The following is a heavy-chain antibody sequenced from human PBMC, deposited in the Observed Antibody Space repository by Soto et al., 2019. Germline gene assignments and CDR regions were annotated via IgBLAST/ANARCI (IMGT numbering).Heavy chain of an antibody. CDR1: GGSISSYY. J-gene: IGHJ4*02. CDR3: ARDSSSWSRAHFDY. D-gene: IGHD6-13*01. V-gene: IGHV4-4*07. Sequence: SETLSLTCTVSGGSISSYYWSWIRQPARKGLEWIGRIYTSGSTNYNPSLKSRVTMSVDTSKNQFSLKLSSVTAADTAVYYCARDSSSWSRAHFDYWGQGTPVSVSS. CDR2: IYTSGST.